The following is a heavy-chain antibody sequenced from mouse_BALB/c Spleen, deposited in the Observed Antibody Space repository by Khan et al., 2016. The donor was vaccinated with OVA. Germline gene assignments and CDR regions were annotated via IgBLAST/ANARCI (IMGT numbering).Heavy chain of an antibody. Sequence: QIQLVQSGPELKKPGETVKISCKASGYTFTNYGMNWVKQAPGKGLKWMGWINTYTGEPTYADDFKGRFAFSLEPSARPAYLQINNLKNEDTAKYFWARYGNYVYFDVWGAGTTVTVAS. CDR3: ARYGNYVYFDV. D-gene: IGHD2-1*01. V-gene: IGHV9-3-1*01. CDR1: GYTFTNYG. J-gene: IGHJ1*01. CDR2: INTYTGEP.